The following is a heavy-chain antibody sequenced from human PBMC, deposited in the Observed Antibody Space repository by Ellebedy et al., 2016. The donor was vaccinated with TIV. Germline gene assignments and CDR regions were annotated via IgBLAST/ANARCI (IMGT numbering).Heavy chain of an antibody. CDR3: ARGEVVRGVIIPYYFDY. CDR2: ISAYNGYSGNT. J-gene: IGHJ4*02. Sequence: AASVKVSCKASGYTFTSFGISWVRQAPGQGLEWMGWISAYNGYSGNTNYAQKLQGRVTMTTDTSTSTAYMELRSLRSDDTAVYYCARGEVVRGVIIPYYFDYWGQGTLVTVSS. V-gene: IGHV1-18*01. CDR1: GYTFTSFG. D-gene: IGHD3-10*01.